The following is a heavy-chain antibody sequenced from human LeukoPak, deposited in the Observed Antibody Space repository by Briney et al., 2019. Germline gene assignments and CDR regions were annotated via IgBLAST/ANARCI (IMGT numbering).Heavy chain of an antibody. CDR3: ANRAVAGTRPFDY. Sequence: GGSLRLSCAASGFTFSSYAMNWVRQAAGKGLAWVSVISSGGGSTYYADSVKGRFTVSRDNSKNTMYLQMNSLTAEDTAVYYCANRAVAGTRPFDYWGQGTLVTVSS. CDR1: GFTFSSYA. J-gene: IGHJ4*02. D-gene: IGHD6-19*01. CDR2: ISSGGGST. V-gene: IGHV3-23*01.